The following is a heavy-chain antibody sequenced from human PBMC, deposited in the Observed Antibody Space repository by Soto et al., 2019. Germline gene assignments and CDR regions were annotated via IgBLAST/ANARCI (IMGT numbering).Heavy chain of an antibody. CDR3: AKAMYSSKTDFDY. CDR1: GFTFSDYY. V-gene: IGHV3-11*01. Sequence: GGSLRLSCVASGFTFSDYYMSWFRQAPGKGLEWVSYISSGSSTISYSDSVKGRFTISRDSAKNSLYLQMNSLRAEDTAVYYCAKAMYSSKTDFDYWGQGTLVTVSS. CDR2: ISSGSSTI. J-gene: IGHJ4*02. D-gene: IGHD6-13*01.